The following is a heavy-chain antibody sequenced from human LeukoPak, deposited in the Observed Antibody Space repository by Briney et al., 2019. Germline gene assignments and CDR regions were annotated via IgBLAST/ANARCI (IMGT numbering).Heavy chain of an antibody. Sequence: SETLSLTCADSGGSISSYYWSWIRQPPGKGLEWIGYIYYSGSTNYNPSLKSRVTISVDTSKNQFSLKLSSVTAADTAVYYCARISSSTYYYYMDVWGKGTTVTVSS. D-gene: IGHD6-6*01. J-gene: IGHJ6*03. CDR1: GGSISSYY. CDR3: ARISSSTYYYYMDV. CDR2: IYYSGST. V-gene: IGHV4-59*01.